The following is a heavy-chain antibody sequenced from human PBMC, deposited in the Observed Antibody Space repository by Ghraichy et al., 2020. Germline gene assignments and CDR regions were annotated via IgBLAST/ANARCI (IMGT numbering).Heavy chain of an antibody. J-gene: IGHJ4*02. V-gene: IGHV3-7*01. CDR1: GLTFRSFW. Sequence: GESLNISCAPSGLTFRSFWMSWVRQAPGKGLEWVANINEDGSVKHYVDSVEGRFTISRDNAKNSLHLQMNSLRAEDTAVYYCATGGHLDYWGQGTLVTVSS. CDR3: ATGGHLDY. D-gene: IGHD1-1*01. CDR2: INEDGSVK.